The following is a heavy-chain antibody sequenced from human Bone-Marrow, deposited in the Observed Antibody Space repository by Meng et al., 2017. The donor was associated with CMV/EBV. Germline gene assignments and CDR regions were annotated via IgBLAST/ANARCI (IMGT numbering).Heavy chain of an antibody. V-gene: IGHV4-34*01. J-gene: IGHJ5*02. CDR2: INHSGST. Sequence: SETLSLTCAVYGGSFSGYYWSWIRQPPGKGLEWIGEINHSGSTNYNPSLKSRVTISLDTSKNQFSLNLSPVTAADTAVYYCARRGRSGSVNWFDPWGQGTLVTVSS. D-gene: IGHD1-26*01. CDR3: ARRGRSGSVNWFDP. CDR1: GGSFSGYY.